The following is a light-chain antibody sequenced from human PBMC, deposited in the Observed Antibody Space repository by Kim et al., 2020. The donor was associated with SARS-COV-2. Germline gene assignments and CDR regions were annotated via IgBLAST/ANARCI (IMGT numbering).Light chain of an antibody. Sequence: QSALTQPASVSGSPGQSITISCTGTSSDVGGYNYVSWYQQHPGKAPKLMIYDVTKRPSGVSNRFSCSKSGNTASLTISGLQAKDEADYYCTSYTSSSTVIFGGGTQLTVL. J-gene: IGLJ2*01. V-gene: IGLV2-14*01. CDR1: SSDVGGYNY. CDR3: TSYTSSSTVI. CDR2: DVT.